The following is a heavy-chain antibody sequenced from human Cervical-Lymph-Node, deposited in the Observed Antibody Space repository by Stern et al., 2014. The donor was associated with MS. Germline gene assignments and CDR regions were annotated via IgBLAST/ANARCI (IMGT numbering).Heavy chain of an antibody. Sequence: QVQLVQSGAEVKKPGASVKVSCKASGYTFTSYGISWVRQAPGQGLEWMGWISAYNGNTNYAQKLQGRVTMTTDTSTSTAYMELRSLRSDDTAVYYCARDHPSGWIYYYYGMDVWGQGTTVTVSS. CDR3: ARDHPSGWIYYYYGMDV. V-gene: IGHV1-18*01. CDR2: ISAYNGNT. CDR1: GYTFTSYG. J-gene: IGHJ6*02. D-gene: IGHD6-19*01.